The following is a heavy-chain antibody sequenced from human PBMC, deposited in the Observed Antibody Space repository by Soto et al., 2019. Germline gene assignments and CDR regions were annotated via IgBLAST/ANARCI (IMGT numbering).Heavy chain of an antibody. CDR3: ARVNFYVWGSYRSFNY. J-gene: IGHJ4*02. Sequence: SETLSLTCAVYGGSFSGYYWSWIRQPPGKGLEWIGEINHSGSTNYNPSLKSRVTISVDTSKNQFSLKLSSVTAADTAVYYCARVNFYVWGSYRSFNYWGQGTLVTVSS. CDR1: GGSFSGYY. V-gene: IGHV4-34*01. D-gene: IGHD3-16*02. CDR2: INHSGST.